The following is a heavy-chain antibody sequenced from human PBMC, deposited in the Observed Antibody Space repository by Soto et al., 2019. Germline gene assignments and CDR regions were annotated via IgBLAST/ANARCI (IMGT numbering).Heavy chain of an antibody. CDR3: ARGPGGSTSRCYYYYGMDV. Sequence: QVQLVQSGAEVKKPGSSVKVSCKASGGTFSSYAISWVRQAPGQGLEWMGGIIPIFGTANYAQKFQGRVTITADKSTSTAYMELSSLRSEDTAVYYCARGPGGSTSRCYYYYGMDVWGQGTTVTVSS. V-gene: IGHV1-69*06. CDR1: GGTFSSYA. J-gene: IGHJ6*02. CDR2: IIPIFGTA. D-gene: IGHD2-2*01.